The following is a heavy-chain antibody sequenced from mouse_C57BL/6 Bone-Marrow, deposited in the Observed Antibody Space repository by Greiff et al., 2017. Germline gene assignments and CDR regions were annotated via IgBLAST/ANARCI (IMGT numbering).Heavy chain of an antibody. J-gene: IGHJ3*01. CDR1: GYTFTNYW. V-gene: IGHV1-63*01. D-gene: IGHD1-2*01. CDR3: ARSYYYGWGFAY. CDR2: IYPGGGST. Sequence: QVQLQQSGAELVRPGTSVKMSCKASGYTFTNYWIGWAKQRPGHGLEWIGDIYPGGGSTNYNEKFKGKATLTADKSSSTAYMQFSSLPSEDSAIYYCARSYYYGWGFAYWGQGTLVTVSA.